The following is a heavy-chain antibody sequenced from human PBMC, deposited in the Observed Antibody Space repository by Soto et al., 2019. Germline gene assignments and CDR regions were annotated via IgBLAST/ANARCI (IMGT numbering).Heavy chain of an antibody. CDR2: INTGNGNT. Sequence: GASVKVSCKASGYTFSSHTIHWVRQAPGQRLEWMGWINTGNGNTKYSQKFQGRVTITRDTSASTAYMELSSLRSEDTAVYYCARDPRINFWSGYSYFDYWGQGTLVTVSS. CDR1: GYTFSSHT. V-gene: IGHV1-3*04. CDR3: ARDPRINFWSGYSYFDY. J-gene: IGHJ4*02. D-gene: IGHD3-3*01.